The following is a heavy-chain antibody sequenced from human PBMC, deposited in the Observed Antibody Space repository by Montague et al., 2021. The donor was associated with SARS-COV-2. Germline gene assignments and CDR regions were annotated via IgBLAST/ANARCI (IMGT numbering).Heavy chain of an antibody. CDR2: IKQDGGEK. CDR1: GFTFSNYW. CDR3: TRGGRTTFGMLISHDAFDI. V-gene: IGHV3-7*01. Sequence: SLRLSCAASGFTFSNYWMSWVRQAPGKGLEWVANIKQDGGEKYYVDSVKGRFTISRDNAKNSLYLQMNSLRAEDTAVFYCTRGGRTTFGMLISHDAFDIWGQGTMVTVSS. D-gene: IGHD3-3*01. J-gene: IGHJ3*02.